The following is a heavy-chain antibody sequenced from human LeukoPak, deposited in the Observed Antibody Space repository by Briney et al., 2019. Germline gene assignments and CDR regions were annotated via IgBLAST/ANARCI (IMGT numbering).Heavy chain of an antibody. CDR2: ISDSGRAT. V-gene: IGHV3-23*01. J-gene: IGHJ4*02. CDR3: ARHDSFIPF. D-gene: IGHD5-18*01. Sequence: GGSLRLSCVASGFRLSDFAMSWVRQAPGKGLEWVSGISDSGRATYYTDSVKGRCTIPRDNSKNTVNLQLNNVRAEDTALYFCARHDSFIPFWGQGMQVTVSS. CDR1: GFRLSDFA.